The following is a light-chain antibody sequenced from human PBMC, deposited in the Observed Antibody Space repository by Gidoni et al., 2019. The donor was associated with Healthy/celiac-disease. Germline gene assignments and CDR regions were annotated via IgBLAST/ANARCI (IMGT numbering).Light chain of an antibody. CDR2: QDS. J-gene: IGLJ1*01. CDR1: KLGDKY. V-gene: IGLV3-1*01. CDR3: QAWDSSL. Sequence: SYELTQPPSVSVSPGQTASITCSGDKLGDKYACCYQQKPGQSPVLVIYQDSKRPSGIPERFSGSNSGNTATLTISGTQAMDEADYYCQAWDSSLFGTGTKVTVL.